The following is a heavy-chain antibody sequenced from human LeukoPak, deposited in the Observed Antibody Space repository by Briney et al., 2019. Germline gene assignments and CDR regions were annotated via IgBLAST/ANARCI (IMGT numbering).Heavy chain of an antibody. CDR3: ATGHGVVVPAAHAFDI. V-gene: IGHV1-24*01. CDR2: FDPEDGET. CDR1: GYTLTELS. J-gene: IGHJ3*02. Sequence: ASVKVSCKVSGYTLTELSMHWVRQAPGKGLEWMGGFDPEDGETIYAQKFQGRVTMTEDTSTDTAYMELSSLRSEDTAVYYCATGHGVVVPAAHAFDIWGQGTMVTVSS. D-gene: IGHD2-2*01.